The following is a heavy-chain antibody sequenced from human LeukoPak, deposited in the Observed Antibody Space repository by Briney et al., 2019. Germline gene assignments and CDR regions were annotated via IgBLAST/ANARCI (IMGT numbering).Heavy chain of an antibody. V-gene: IGHV3-23*01. CDR2: ISGSGGST. Sequence: PGRSLRLSCAASGFTFSTYAMSWVRQAPGKGLEWVSAISGSGGSTYYADSVKGRFTISRDNSKNTLYLQMNSLRAEDTAVYYCAKDTPGRGSRYFDYWGQGTLVTVSS. CDR1: GFTFSTYA. D-gene: IGHD3-10*01. J-gene: IGHJ4*02. CDR3: AKDTPGRGSRYFDY.